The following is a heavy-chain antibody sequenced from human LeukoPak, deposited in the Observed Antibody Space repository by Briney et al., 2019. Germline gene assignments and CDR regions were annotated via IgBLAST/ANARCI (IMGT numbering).Heavy chain of an antibody. V-gene: IGHV3-21*01. CDR3: ARGKPITMIVVAHQYYFDY. CDR2: ISSSSSYI. Sequence: KTGGSLRPSCAASGFTFSSYWMSWVRQAPGKGLEWVSSISSSSSYIYYADSVKGRFTISRDNAKNSLYLQMNSLRAEDTAVYYCARGKPITMIVVAHQYYFDYWGQGTLVTVSS. D-gene: IGHD3-22*01. CDR1: GFTFSSYW. J-gene: IGHJ4*02.